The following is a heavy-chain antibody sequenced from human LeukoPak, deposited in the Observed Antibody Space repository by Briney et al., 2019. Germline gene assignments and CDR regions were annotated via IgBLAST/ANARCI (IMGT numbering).Heavy chain of an antibody. CDR2: ISWDSGSI. D-gene: IGHD5-24*01. V-gene: IGHV3-9*01. CDR3: AKGTIKGTPKYYFYN. J-gene: IGHJ4*02. CDR1: GFTFDDYA. Sequence: GRSLRLSCAASGFTFDDYAMHWVRQAPGKGLEWVSGISWDSGSIGYVDSMEGRFTISRDNAKNSLYLQMNSLRAEDTALYYCAKGTIKGTPKYYFYNWGQGTLVTVSS.